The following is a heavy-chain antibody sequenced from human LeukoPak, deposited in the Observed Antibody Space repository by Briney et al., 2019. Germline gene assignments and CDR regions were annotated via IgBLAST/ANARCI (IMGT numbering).Heavy chain of an antibody. J-gene: IGHJ4*02. D-gene: IGHD3-22*01. Sequence: PSETLSLTCAVYGGSFSAYYWSWVRQPPGKGLEWIGEINHSGSTNYNPSLKSRVTMSVDTSKNQFSLKLSSVTAADTAVYYCARVGYYESSGYYEYWGQGTLVTVSS. CDR3: ARVGYYESSGYYEY. V-gene: IGHV4-34*01. CDR1: GGSFSAYY. CDR2: INHSGST.